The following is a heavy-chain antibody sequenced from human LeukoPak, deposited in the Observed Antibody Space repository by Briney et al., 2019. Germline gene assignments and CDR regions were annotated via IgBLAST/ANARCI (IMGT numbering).Heavy chain of an antibody. J-gene: IGHJ6*02. Sequence: GGSLRLSCAASGFAFSSYNMNWVRQAPGKGLEWISYIGSSGSPTHYADSVGGRFTISRDNAKNSLYLQMNSLRDEDTAVYFCARRPYSDTSGRLSDVWGQGSTVTVSS. V-gene: IGHV3-48*02. D-gene: IGHD3-22*01. CDR2: IGSSGSPT. CDR1: GFAFSSYN. CDR3: ARRPYSDTSGRLSDV.